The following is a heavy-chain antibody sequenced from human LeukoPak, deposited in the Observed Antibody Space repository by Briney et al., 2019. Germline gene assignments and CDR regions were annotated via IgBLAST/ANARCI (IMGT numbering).Heavy chain of an antibody. CDR1: GFTFSSYS. J-gene: IGHJ4*02. D-gene: IGHD3-22*01. CDR3: ARDSDSSGYYYSHFDY. Sequence: GGSLRLSCAASGFTFSSYSMNWVRQAPGKGLEWVSSISSSSSYIYYADSVKGRFTISRDNAKNSLYLQMNSLRAEDTAVYYCARDSDSSGYYYSHFDYWGQGTLVTVSS. CDR2: ISSSSSYI. V-gene: IGHV3-21*01.